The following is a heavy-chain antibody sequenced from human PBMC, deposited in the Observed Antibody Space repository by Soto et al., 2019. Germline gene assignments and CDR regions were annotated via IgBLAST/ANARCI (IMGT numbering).Heavy chain of an antibody. CDR3: ARVGSSGWSPDY. V-gene: IGHV4-59*11. CDR1: GGSISGHY. Sequence: SETLFLTCTVSGGSISGHYWIWIRQSPGKRLEWIGYIFYTGSTNYNPSLKSRVTLSADTSKNQFSLRLSSVTAADTAVYYCARVGSSGWSPDYWGQGTLVTVSS. CDR2: IFYTGST. D-gene: IGHD6-19*01. J-gene: IGHJ4*02.